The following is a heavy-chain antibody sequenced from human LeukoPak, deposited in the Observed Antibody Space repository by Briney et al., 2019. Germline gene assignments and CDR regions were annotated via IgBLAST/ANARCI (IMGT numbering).Heavy chain of an antibody. Sequence: KSSQTLSLTCAISGDSVSTNTTAWHWIRQSPSRGLEWLGRTYYRSEWYSDYALSVRSRITINPDTSKNQFSLQLNSVTPEDTAMYYCARDQVGGNLFDYWGQGTLVTVSS. CDR3: ARDQVGGNLFDY. J-gene: IGHJ4*02. D-gene: IGHD1-14*01. V-gene: IGHV6-1*01. CDR2: TYYRSEWYS. CDR1: GDSVSTNTTA.